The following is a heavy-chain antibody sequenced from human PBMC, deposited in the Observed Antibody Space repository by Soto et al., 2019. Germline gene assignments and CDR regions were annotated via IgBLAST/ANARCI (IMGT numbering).Heavy chain of an antibody. V-gene: IGHV4-61*01. CDR3: ARGVLGYCTNGVGAGRVLDYYVNCGMDV. CDR2: IYYSGST. J-gene: IGHJ6*01. D-gene: IGHD2-8*01. CDR1: GGSVSSGSYY. Sequence: SETLSLTCTVSGGSVSSGSYYWSWIRQPPGKGLEWSGYIYYSGSTNYNPSLKSRVTIAVDTTKNQCALKVSSVNAADTVVYYCARGVLGYCTNGVGAGRVLDYYVNCGMDVWGEGTRVSVS.